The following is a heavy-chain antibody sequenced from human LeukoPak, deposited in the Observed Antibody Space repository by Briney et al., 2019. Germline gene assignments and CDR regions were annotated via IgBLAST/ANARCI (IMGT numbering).Heavy chain of an antibody. CDR1: GGPISSSSYY. J-gene: IGHJ4*02. V-gene: IGHV4-61*01. D-gene: IGHD3-10*01. CDR2: IYYSGST. CDR3: ARDLAYYGSGMAY. Sequence: SETLSLTCTVSGGPISSSSYYWSWIRQPPGKGLEWIGYIYYSGSTNYNPSLKSRVTISVDTSKNQFSLKLSSVTAADTAVYYCARDLAYYGSGMAYWGQGTLVTVSS.